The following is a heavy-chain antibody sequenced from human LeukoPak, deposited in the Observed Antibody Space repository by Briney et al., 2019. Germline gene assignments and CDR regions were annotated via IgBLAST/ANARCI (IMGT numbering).Heavy chain of an antibody. Sequence: SETLSLTCTVSGGSISSYYWSWVRQLPGKGLDWVGYIHYSGSAYYNPSLRSRVTISVDTSKNQFSLKVTSVTVADTAVYYCARVEAATTNPRFGYWGQGTLVTVSS. V-gene: IGHV4-59*06. D-gene: IGHD5-24*01. J-gene: IGHJ4*02. CDR3: ARVEAATTNPRFGY. CDR1: GGSISSYY. CDR2: IHYSGSA.